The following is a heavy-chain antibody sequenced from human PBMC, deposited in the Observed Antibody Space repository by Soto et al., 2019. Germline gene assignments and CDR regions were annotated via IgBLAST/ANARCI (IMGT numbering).Heavy chain of an antibody. CDR3: ARDLGYSYGVYGLDY. CDR1: CGSVRIRIYY. Sequence: LSLACAVSCGSVRIRIYYWIWHRQPPGKGLEWIVYIYYSGSTNYNPSLKSRVTISVDTSKNHSSLKLCSVTAADTAVYYCARDLGYSYGVYGLDYWGQGTLVTVSS. D-gene: IGHD5-18*01. CDR2: IYYSGST. J-gene: IGHJ4*02. V-gene: IGHV4-61*03.